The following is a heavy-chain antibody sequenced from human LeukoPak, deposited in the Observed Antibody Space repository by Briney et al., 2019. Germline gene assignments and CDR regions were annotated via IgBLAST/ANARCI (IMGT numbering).Heavy chain of an antibody. CDR3: AKTYDSSGYSY. Sequence: GGSLRLSCAASGFTFSNYAMSWVRQTPGKGLDWVSAISGDGYSTFYADSVKGRFTISRDNSKNTLFLQMNNLRAEGTAVYYCAKTYDSSGYSYWGQGTLVTVPS. CDR1: GFTFSNYA. D-gene: IGHD3-22*01. CDR2: ISGDGYST. V-gene: IGHV3-23*01. J-gene: IGHJ4*02.